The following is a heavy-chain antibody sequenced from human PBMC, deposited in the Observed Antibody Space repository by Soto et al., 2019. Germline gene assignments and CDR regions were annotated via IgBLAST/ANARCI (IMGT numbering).Heavy chain of an antibody. Sequence: ASVKVSCKASGYTFTNYAMYWVRQAPGQRLEWMGWINAGNGNTKYSQKFQGRVTITRDTSASTAYMELSSLRSEDTAVYYCARDSGYSSSWSFDYWGQGTLVTVSS. J-gene: IGHJ4*02. V-gene: IGHV1-3*01. CDR3: ARDSGYSSSWSFDY. CDR2: INAGNGNT. CDR1: GYTFTNYA. D-gene: IGHD6-13*01.